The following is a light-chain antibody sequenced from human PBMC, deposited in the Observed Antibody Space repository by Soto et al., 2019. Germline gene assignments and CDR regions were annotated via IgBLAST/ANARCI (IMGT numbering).Light chain of an antibody. V-gene: IGLV2-14*01. CDR2: EVS. J-gene: IGLJ1*01. Sequence: LTQPASVSGSTGQSITISCTGTSSDVGAYNYVSWFQQHPGKAPTLIISEVSNRPSGVSNRFSGSKSGNAASLTISGLQAEDEADYFCFSFTTDWTHVFGTGTKVTVL. CDR3: FSFTTDWTHV. CDR1: SSDVGAYNY.